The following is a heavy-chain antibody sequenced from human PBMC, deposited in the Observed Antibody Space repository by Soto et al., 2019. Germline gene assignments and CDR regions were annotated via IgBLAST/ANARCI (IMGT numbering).Heavy chain of an antibody. D-gene: IGHD1-1*01. CDR3: TKGGIPRRYNIPKVDFDY. Sequence: EVHLLESGGDLVQRGGSLRLSCAASGFIFSNYAMSWVRQAPGRGLEWVSAISGSGATTYYPDSVKGRFTISRDNSKNTLYLQMNNLRADDRAVYYCTKGGIPRRYNIPKVDFDYWGQGSLVTVSS. J-gene: IGHJ4*02. V-gene: IGHV3-23*01. CDR2: ISGSGATT. CDR1: GFIFSNYA.